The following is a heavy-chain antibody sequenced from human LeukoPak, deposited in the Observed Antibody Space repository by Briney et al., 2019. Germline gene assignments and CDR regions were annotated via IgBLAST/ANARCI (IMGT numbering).Heavy chain of an antibody. CDR1: GYTFTSYG. CDR2: ISAYNGNT. D-gene: IGHD2-15*01. CDR3: ARDRAHLGYCSGGSCSNWFDP. V-gene: IGHV1-18*01. J-gene: IGHJ5*02. Sequence: ASVKVSCKASGYTFTSYGISWVRQAPGQGLEWMGWISAYNGNTNYAQKLQGRATMTTDTSTSTAYMELRSLRSDDTAVYYCARDRAHLGYCSGGSCSNWFDPWGQGTLVTVSS.